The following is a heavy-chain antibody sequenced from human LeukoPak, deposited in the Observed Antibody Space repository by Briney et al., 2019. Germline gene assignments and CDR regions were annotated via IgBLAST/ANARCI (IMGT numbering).Heavy chain of an antibody. CDR2: ISSSGSTI. J-gene: IGHJ3*02. V-gene: IGHV3-11*01. Sequence: GGSLRLSCAASGFTFSDYYMSWIRQAPGKGLEWVSYISSSGSTIYYADSVKGRFTISRGNAKNSLSLQMNSLRAEDTALYYCAREVDHDAFDIWGQGTMVTVSS. CDR3: AREVDHDAFDI. CDR1: GFTFSDYY.